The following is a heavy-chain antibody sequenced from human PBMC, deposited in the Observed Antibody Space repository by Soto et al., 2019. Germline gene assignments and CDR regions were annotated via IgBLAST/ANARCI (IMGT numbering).Heavy chain of an antibody. CDR1: GFTFSDYC. V-gene: IGHV3-11*01. CDR3: ARDVEGRTTIGVAFRYFDY. D-gene: IGHD3-3*01. J-gene: IGHJ4*02. Sequence: QVQLVESGGGLVKPGGSLRLACAASGFTFSDYCMSWFRQAPGKGPEWVSYICTRSGTIYYADSVKGRFTISRDNTKDSLFLEMNRLRADDSALYFCARDVEGRTTIGVAFRYFDYWGQGTLVTVSS. CDR2: ICTRSGTI.